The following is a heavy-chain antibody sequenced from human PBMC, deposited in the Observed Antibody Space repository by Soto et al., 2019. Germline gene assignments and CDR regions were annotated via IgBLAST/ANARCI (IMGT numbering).Heavy chain of an antibody. Sequence: GASVKVSCKASGGTFSSYTISWVRQATGQGLEWMGWMNPDSGNTGYAQKFQGRVTMTRNTSISTAYMELSSLRSEDTAVYYCAREWSRDGYNYHYYYYGMDVWGQGTTVTVSS. V-gene: IGHV1-8*02. CDR2: MNPDSGNT. J-gene: IGHJ6*02. D-gene: IGHD5-12*01. CDR3: AREWSRDGYNYHYYYYGMDV. CDR1: GGTFSSYT.